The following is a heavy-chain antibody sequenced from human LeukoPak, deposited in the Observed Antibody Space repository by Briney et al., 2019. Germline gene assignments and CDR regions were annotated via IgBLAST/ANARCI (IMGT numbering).Heavy chain of an antibody. V-gene: IGHV3-23*01. CDR2: ISGSGGST. D-gene: IGHD6-19*01. CDR3: AKSIAVYFDY. J-gene: IGHJ4*02. Sequence: PGGSLRLSCAASGFTFSSYAMSWVCQAPGKGLEWVSAISGSGGSTYYADSVKGRFTISRDNSKNTLYLQINSLRAQDTAVYYCAKSIAVYFDYWGQGTLVTVSS. CDR1: GFTFSSYA.